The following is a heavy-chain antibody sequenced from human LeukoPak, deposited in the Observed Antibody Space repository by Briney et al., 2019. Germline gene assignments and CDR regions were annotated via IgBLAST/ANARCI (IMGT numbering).Heavy chain of an antibody. Sequence: GGSLRLSCAASGFTFSSYSMMWVRQAPGKGLEWVSYISSSSSTIYYADSVKGRFTISRDNAKNSLYLQMNSLRAEDTAVYYCAELGITMIGGVWGKGTTVTISS. CDR2: ISSSSSTI. CDR3: AELGITMIGGV. D-gene: IGHD3-10*02. V-gene: IGHV3-48*04. CDR1: GFTFSSYS. J-gene: IGHJ6*04.